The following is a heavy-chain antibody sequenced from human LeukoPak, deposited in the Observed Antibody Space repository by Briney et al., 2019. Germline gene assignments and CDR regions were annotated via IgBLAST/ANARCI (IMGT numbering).Heavy chain of an antibody. Sequence: SETLSLTCTVSGGSISSYYWSWIRQPAEKGLEWIGRINTSGSTKYNPSLKGRVTMSVDTSKNQFSLNLNSVTAADTAVYYCARASYYESSNNIAFDIWGQGTMVTVSS. D-gene: IGHD3-22*01. CDR1: GGSISSYY. V-gene: IGHV4-4*07. J-gene: IGHJ3*02. CDR3: ARASYYESSNNIAFDI. CDR2: INTSGST.